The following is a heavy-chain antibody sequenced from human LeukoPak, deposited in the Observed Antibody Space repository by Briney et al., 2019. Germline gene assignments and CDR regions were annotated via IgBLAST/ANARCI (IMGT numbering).Heavy chain of an antibody. CDR3: ARVQAAHEAFDI. J-gene: IGHJ3*02. Sequence: ASVKVSCKAFGYTFTSNYMHWVRQAPGQGPEWMGVISPSGGSTTYAQKFQGRVTLTRDMSTSTDYLELSSLRSEDTAAYYCARVQAAHEAFDIWGQGTMVTVSS. CDR2: ISPSGGST. V-gene: IGHV1-46*01. CDR1: GYTFTSNY.